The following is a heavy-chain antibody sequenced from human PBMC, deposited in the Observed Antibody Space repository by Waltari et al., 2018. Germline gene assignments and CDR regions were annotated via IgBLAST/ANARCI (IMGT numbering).Heavy chain of an antibody. CDR1: GFTFRCYR. Sequence: EVQLVESGGGLVQPGGSLRLACGVSGFTFRCYRMNWVRQAPGKGLEWVSYISGSSSTIYYADSVKGRFTISRDNAKNSMHLQMSSLRAEDTAVYYCATAARRRDVGDLSWGQGTLVTVSS. CDR3: ATAARRRDVGDLS. D-gene: IGHD3-16*02. J-gene: IGHJ4*02. CDR2: ISGSSSTI. V-gene: IGHV3-48*01.